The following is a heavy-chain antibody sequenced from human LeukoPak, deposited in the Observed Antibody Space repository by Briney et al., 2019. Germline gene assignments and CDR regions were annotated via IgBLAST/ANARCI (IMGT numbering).Heavy chain of an antibody. J-gene: IGHJ4*02. CDR3: ARGRYGSGSYYNGD. D-gene: IGHD3-10*01. V-gene: IGHV3-23*01. CDR2: ISGSGGST. CDR1: GFTFSSYA. Sequence: GGSLRLSCAASGFTFSSYAMSWVRQAPGKGLEWVSAISGSGGSTYYADSVKGRFTISRDNSKNSLYLHMNSLRAEDTAVYYCARGRYGSGSYYNGDWGQGTLVTVSS.